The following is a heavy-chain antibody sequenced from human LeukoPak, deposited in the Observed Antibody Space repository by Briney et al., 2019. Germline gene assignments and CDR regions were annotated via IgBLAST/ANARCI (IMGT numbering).Heavy chain of an antibody. CDR2: IYYSGNA. D-gene: IGHD5-12*01. Sequence: SETLSVTCTVSGGSIGRGDYYWRWIRQPPGKGLEWIGYIYYSGNAYYHPSLKSRVTISVDTSKNQFSLKLSSVTAADTAVYSWARAEVRAVGYPKGYDPWGQGTLVTVTA. CDR1: GGSIGRGDYY. V-gene: IGHV4-30-4*01. CDR3: ARAEVRAVGYPKGYDP. J-gene: IGHJ5*02.